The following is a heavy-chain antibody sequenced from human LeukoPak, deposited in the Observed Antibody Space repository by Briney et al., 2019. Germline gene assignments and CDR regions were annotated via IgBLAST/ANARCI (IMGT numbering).Heavy chain of an antibody. CDR2: ISSSSGNI. J-gene: IGHJ4*02. CDR3: SRGGSSSGDGLDY. D-gene: IGHD6-6*01. Sequence: PGGSLRLSCAASGFTFSSYSMNWVRQAPGKVLEWVSSISSSSGNIYYADSVKGRLTISRDNAKNSLYLQMNSLRAEDTAVYYCSRGGSSSGDGLDYWGQGTLVTVSS. CDR1: GFTFSSYS. V-gene: IGHV3-21*01.